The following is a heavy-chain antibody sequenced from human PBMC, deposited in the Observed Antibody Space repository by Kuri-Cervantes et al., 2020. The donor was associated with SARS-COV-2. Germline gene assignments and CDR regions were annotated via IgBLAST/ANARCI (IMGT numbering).Heavy chain of an antibody. J-gene: IGHJ5*02. D-gene: IGHD2-2*01. CDR1: DGSISPYY. Sequence: SETLFLTCTVSDGSISPYYWGWTRQPPGKGLQWIGFVYYSGTTNYSPSLGSRVTMSVDKSKNQFSLKLSSVTAADTAVYYCAKDIEVVPAASTLDWFDPWGQGTLVTVSS. V-gene: IGHV4-59*12. CDR3: AKDIEVVPAASTLDWFDP. CDR2: VYYSGTT.